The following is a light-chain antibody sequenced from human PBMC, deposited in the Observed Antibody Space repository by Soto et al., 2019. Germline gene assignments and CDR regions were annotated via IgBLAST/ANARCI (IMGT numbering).Light chain of an antibody. V-gene: IGKV1-33*01. Sequence: DIQMTQSPSSLSASEGDRVTITCQASQDISNYLNWYQQKPGKAPKLLIYDASNLETGVPSRFSGSGSGTDFTFTISSLQPEAIATYYCQQYDNLPYTFGQGTKLEIK. CDR3: QQYDNLPYT. CDR1: QDISNY. CDR2: DAS. J-gene: IGKJ2*01.